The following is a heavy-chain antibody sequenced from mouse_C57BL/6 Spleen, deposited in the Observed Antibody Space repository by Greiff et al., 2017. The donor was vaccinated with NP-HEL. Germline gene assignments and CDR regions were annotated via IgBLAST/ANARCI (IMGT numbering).Heavy chain of an antibody. J-gene: IGHJ4*01. CDR2: ISNLAYSI. Sequence: EVKLVESGGGLVQPGGSLKLSCAASGFTFSDYGMAWVRQAPRKGPEWVAFISNLAYSIYYADTVTGRFTISRENAKNTLYLEMSSLRSEDTAMYYCARHTGLGAMDYWGQGTSVTVSS. V-gene: IGHV5-15*01. D-gene: IGHD1-1*01. CDR1: GFTFSDYG. CDR3: ARHTGLGAMDY.